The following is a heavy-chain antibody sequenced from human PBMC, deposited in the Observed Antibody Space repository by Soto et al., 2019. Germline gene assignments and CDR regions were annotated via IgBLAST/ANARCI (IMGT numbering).Heavy chain of an antibody. V-gene: IGHV1-46*03. D-gene: IGHD6-19*01. J-gene: IGHJ4*02. CDR3: ARASVSGRSFDY. Sequence: GASVKVSCKASGYTLSSYYMHWVRQAPGQGLEWMGIINTSGGSTTYAQKFQGRVTMTRDTSTSTVYMELSSLTSEDTAVYYCARASVSGRSFDYWGEGTLVTVSS. CDR1: GYTLSSYY. CDR2: INTSGGST.